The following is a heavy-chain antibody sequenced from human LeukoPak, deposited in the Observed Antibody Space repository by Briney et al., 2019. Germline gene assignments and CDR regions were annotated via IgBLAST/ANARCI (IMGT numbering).Heavy chain of an antibody. Sequence: SSETLSLTCTVSGDSFSTTNYYWGWMRQPPGKGLEWIGYSYYSGSTNSNPSLKSRVTISVDTSKNQFSLKLNSVTAADTAVYYCARVGSGSFDYWGQGTLVTVSS. J-gene: IGHJ4*02. CDR3: ARVGSGSFDY. D-gene: IGHD6-19*01. V-gene: IGHV4-61*01. CDR1: GDSFSTTNYY. CDR2: SYYSGST.